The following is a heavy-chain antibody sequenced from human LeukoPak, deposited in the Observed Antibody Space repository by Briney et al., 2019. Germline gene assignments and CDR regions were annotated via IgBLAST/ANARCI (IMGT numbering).Heavy chain of an antibody. V-gene: IGHV5-51*01. CDR2: IYPDDSDT. CDR1: GYSFISYW. J-gene: IGHJ4*02. CDR3: ARGGIDSVMLTTERFDY. D-gene: IGHD3-16*01. Sequence: GESLKISCKGSGYSFISYWIGWVRQMPEKGLEWMGIIYPDDSDTRYGPSFQGQVTISADKSISTAYLQWSSLKASDTAMYYCARGGIDSVMLTTERFDYWGQGTLVTVSS.